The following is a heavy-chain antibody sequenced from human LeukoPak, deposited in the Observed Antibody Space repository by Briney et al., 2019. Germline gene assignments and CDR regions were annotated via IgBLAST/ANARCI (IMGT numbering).Heavy chain of an antibody. Sequence: ASVTVSYMASGYTFTDYYMQWVRQAPGQGLEWLVWITPNSRATNYAQKFPGRVTMTRDTSISTAYMELSRLRSDDTAVYYCARGVAGPWGQGTLVTVSS. CDR3: ARGVAGP. D-gene: IGHD6-19*01. V-gene: IGHV1-2*02. CDR1: GYTFTDYY. J-gene: IGHJ4*02. CDR2: ITPNSRAT.